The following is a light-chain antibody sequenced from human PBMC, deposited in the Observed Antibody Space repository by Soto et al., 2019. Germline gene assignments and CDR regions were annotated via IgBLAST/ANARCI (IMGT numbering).Light chain of an antibody. Sequence: QPVLTQSPSASASLGASVKLTCTLSSGHTTYVIAWHQQQPEKGPRFLMNLNSDGSQNLGDGIPDRFSGSRSGAERYLTISGNQSEKEAAYSFQTWVYANVVFGEGTHLTAL. V-gene: IGLV4-69*01. J-gene: IGLJ2*01. CDR3: QTWVYANVV. CDR1: SGHTTYV. CDR2: LNSDGSQ.